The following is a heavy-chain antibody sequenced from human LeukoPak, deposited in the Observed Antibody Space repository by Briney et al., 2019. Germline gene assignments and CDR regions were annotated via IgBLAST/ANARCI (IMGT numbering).Heavy chain of an antibody. CDR2: INHNGNVN. CDR3: ARGGGLDV. D-gene: IGHD3-16*01. V-gene: IGHV3-7*03. J-gene: IGHJ6*02. Sequence: PGGSLRLSCAASGFTFSSYWMNWARQAPGKGLEWVASINHNGNVNYYVDPVKGRFTISRDNAKNSLYLQMSNLRAEDTAMYFCARGGGLDVWGQGATVTVSS. CDR1: GFTFSSYW.